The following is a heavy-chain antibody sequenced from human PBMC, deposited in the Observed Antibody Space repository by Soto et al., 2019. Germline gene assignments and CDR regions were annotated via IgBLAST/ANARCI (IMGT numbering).Heavy chain of an antibody. V-gene: IGHV3-21*01. CDR3: AKREYSGQIDY. CDR2: ISSSSSYI. Sequence: EVQLVESGGGLVKPGGSLRLSCAASGFTFSSYSMNWVRQAPGKGLEWVSSISSSSSYIYYADSVKGRFTISRDNAKNSLYRQKNSLRAEDTAVYYCAKREYSGQIDYWGQGNLVTVSS. J-gene: IGHJ4*02. CDR1: GFTFSSYS. D-gene: IGHD5-12*01.